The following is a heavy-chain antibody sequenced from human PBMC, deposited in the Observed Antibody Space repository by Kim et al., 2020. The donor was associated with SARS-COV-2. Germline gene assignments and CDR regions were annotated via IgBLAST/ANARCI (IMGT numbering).Heavy chain of an antibody. CDR3: AKGGSWCGELHWVDP. CDR2: ISGSGGST. CDR1: GFTFSNYA. J-gene: IGHJ5*02. Sequence: GGSLRLSCAASGFTFSNYAMSWVRQAPGKGLEWVSAISGSGGSTYYADSVKGRFTISRDNSKNTLYLQMNSLRAEDTAVYYCAKGGSWCGELHWVDPWGQGTLVTVSS. D-gene: IGHD3-10*01. V-gene: IGHV3-23*01.